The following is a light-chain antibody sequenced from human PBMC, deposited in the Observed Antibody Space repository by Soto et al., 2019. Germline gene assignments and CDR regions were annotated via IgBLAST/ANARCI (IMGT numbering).Light chain of an antibody. Sequence: EIVLTQSPGTLSLSPGERATLACRASQSVSTSYLAWYQQKPGQAPRLLIYGASSRATGIPDRFSGTGSGTDFPLTISRLEPEDFAMYYCQHYATSPPITFGQGTRLEIK. CDR3: QHYATSPPIT. J-gene: IGKJ5*01. V-gene: IGKV3-20*01. CDR2: GAS. CDR1: QSVSTSY.